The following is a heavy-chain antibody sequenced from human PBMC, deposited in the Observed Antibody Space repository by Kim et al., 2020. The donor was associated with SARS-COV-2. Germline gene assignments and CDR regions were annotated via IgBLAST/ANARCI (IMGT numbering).Heavy chain of an antibody. CDR3: ARDKSTMIVDGIQH. V-gene: IGHV1-8*01. CDR1: GYNFTNYE. Sequence: ASVKVSCKASGYNFTNYEINWVRQAPGQGLEWVGWMKPNSVNTDYAQKFQGRVTLTRDISTSTAYMELSSLRSEDTAVYYCARDKSTMIVDGIQHWGQGTLVTVSS. CDR2: MKPNSVNT. J-gene: IGHJ1*01. D-gene: IGHD3-22*01.